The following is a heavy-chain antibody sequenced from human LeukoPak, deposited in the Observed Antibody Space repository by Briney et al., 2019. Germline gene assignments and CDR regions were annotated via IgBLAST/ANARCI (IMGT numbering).Heavy chain of an antibody. J-gene: IGHJ4*02. CDR3: ARVPDSSGYYSKPVDY. V-gene: IGHV4-31*03. CDR1: GGSISSGGYY. CDR2: IYYSGST. D-gene: IGHD3-22*01. Sequence: SETLSLTCTVSGGSISSGGYYWSWIRQHPGKGLEWIGYIYYSGSTYYNPSLKSRVTISVDTSKNQFSLKLSSVTAADTAVYYCARVPDSSGYYSKPVDYWGQGTLVTVSS.